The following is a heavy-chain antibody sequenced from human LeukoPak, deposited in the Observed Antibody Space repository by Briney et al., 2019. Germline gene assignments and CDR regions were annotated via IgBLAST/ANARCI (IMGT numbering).Heavy chain of an antibody. CDR2: IKSDGGLA. V-gene: IGHV3-74*01. CDR3: ARVEALYNSGSVWAY. D-gene: IGHD3-10*01. Sequence: GGSLRPSCAASGFTFSDYWMHWVRQAPGKGLVWVSRIKSDGGLANYADSVKGRFTISRDNTKNTLYLQLNSLRAEDTAVYYCARVEALYNSGSVWAYWGQGTLVTVSS. CDR1: GFTFSDYW. J-gene: IGHJ4*02.